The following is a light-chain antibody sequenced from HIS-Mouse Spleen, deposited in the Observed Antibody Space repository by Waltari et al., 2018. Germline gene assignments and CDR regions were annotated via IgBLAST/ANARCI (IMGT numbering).Light chain of an antibody. CDR3: YSTDSSGNHRV. V-gene: IGLV3-10*01. J-gene: IGLJ2*01. Sequence: SYELTPPPSVSVSPGQTARITCSGDALPKKSSYWYHQKSGQAPVLVIYEDSKRPSGIPERFSGSSSGTMATLTISGAQVEDEADYYCYSTDSSGNHRVFGGGTKLTVL. CDR1: ALPKKS. CDR2: EDS.